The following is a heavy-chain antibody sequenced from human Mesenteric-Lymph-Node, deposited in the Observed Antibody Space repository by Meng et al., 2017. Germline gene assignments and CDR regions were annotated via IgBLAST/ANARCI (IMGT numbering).Heavy chain of an antibody. Sequence: GESLKISCAASGFTFSSYAMHWVRQAPGKGLEWVAVISYDGSNKYYADPVKGRFTISRDNSKNTLYLQMNSLRAEDTAVYYCARDRVSFDYWGQGTLVTVSS. D-gene: IGHD3-10*01. CDR3: ARDRVSFDY. CDR1: GFTFSSYA. J-gene: IGHJ4*02. CDR2: ISYDGSNK. V-gene: IGHV3-30*01.